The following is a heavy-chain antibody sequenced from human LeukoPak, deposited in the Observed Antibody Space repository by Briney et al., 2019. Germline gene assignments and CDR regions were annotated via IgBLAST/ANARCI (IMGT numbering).Heavy chain of an antibody. CDR3: AKDGRDAMWGLVYGSFDY. J-gene: IGHJ4*02. Sequence: HPGGSPRLSCAASGFTFSSYAMSWVRQAPGKGLEWVSAISGSGGSTYYADSVKGRFTISRDNSKNTLYLQMNSLRAEDTAVYYCAKDGRDAMWGLVYGSFDYWGQGTLVTVSS. V-gene: IGHV3-23*01. CDR2: ISGSGGST. D-gene: IGHD5/OR15-5a*01. CDR1: GFTFSSYA.